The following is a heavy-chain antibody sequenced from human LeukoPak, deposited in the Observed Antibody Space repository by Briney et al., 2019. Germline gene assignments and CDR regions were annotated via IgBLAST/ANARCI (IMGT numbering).Heavy chain of an antibody. V-gene: IGHV3-21*04. Sequence: GSLRLSCAASGFTFSSYYMNWVRQAPGKGLEWVSSIHSSDSYINYADSVRGRFTISRDNAKSSLYLQMNSLRAEDTAVYYCAKDGGLWVSAHWGDSWGRGTLVTVSS. J-gene: IGHJ4*02. CDR3: AKDGGLWVSAHWGDS. CDR1: GFTFSSYY. D-gene: IGHD7-27*01. CDR2: IHSSDSYI.